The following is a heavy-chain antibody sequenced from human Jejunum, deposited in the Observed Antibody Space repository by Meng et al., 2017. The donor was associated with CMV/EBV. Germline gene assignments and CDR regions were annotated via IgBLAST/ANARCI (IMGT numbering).Heavy chain of an antibody. CDR2: IGNSGGDM. V-gene: IGHV3-11*01. J-gene: IGHJ5*02. CDR1: GLTFSDYF. Sequence: QVQLVEAGGDLVKPGGSLRLSCAGSGLTFSDYFMAWIRQAPGKGLEWISHIGNSGGDMYYAHSVRARFTISRDNTNNLLFLQMNSLRAEDTALYYCVTVASSTIHHWGQGTLVTVS. D-gene: IGHD2-2*01. CDR3: VTVASSTIHH.